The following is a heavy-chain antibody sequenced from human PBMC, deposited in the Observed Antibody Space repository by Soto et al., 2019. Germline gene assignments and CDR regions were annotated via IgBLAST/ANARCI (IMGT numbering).Heavy chain of an antibody. CDR3: AREGVTPTHWFDP. J-gene: IGHJ5*02. V-gene: IGHV1-69*13. Sequence: SVKVSCKASGGTFSSYAISWVRQAPGQGLEWMGGIIPIFGTANYAQKFQGRVTITADESTSTAYMELSSLRSEDTAVYYCAREGVTPTHWFDPWGQGTLVTVSS. D-gene: IGHD2-15*01. CDR1: GGTFSSYA. CDR2: IIPIFGTA.